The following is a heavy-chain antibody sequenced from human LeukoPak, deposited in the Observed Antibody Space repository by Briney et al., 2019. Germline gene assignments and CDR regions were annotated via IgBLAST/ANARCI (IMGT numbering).Heavy chain of an antibody. CDR1: GFTLGDYA. Sequence: GGSLRLSCTASGFTLGDYAMSWVRQAPGKGLEWVGFIRSKAYGGTTEYAASVKGRFTISRDDSKSIAYLQMNSLKTEDTAVYYCTRDSLVRGSYRGFDYWGQGTLVTVSS. J-gene: IGHJ4*02. CDR2: IRSKAYGGTT. D-gene: IGHD1-26*01. V-gene: IGHV3-49*04. CDR3: TRDSLVRGSYRGFDY.